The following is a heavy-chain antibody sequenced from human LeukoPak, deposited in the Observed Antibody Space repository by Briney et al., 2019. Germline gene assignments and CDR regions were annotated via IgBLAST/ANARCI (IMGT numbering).Heavy chain of an antibody. V-gene: IGHV4-61*02. CDR3: ASTYGSGSYYPYYFDY. CDR1: GGSISSDTYY. CDR2: IYPSGST. Sequence: PSETLSLTCTVSGGSISSDTYYWSWLRQPAGKGLEWIGRIYPSGSTNYNPSLTSRVTMSVDTSKNQLSLKLTSVTAADTAVYYCASTYGSGSYYPYYFDYWGQGTLVTVSS. D-gene: IGHD3-10*01. J-gene: IGHJ4*02.